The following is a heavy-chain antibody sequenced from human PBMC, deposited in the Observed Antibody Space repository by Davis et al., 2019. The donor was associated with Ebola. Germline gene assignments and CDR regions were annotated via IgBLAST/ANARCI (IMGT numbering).Heavy chain of an antibody. CDR1: GGSFSGYY. V-gene: IGHV4-34*01. D-gene: IGHD6-6*01. CDR2: INHSGST. CDR3: ARVARY. Sequence: SETLSLTCAVYGGSFSGYYWSWIRQPPGKGLEWIGEINHSGSTNYNPSLKSRVTISVDTSKNPFSLKLSPVTAADTAVYYCARVARYWGQGTLVTVSS. J-gene: IGHJ4*02.